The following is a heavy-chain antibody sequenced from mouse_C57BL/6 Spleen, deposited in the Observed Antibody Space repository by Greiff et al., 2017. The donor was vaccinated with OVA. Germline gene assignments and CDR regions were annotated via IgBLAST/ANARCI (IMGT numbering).Heavy chain of an antibody. D-gene: IGHD2-2*01. Sequence: QVQLQQPGAELVMPGASVKLSCKASGYTFTSYWMHWVKQRPGQGLEWIGEIDPSDSYTNYNQKFKGKSTLTVDKSSGTAYMQLSSLTSEDSAVYYCARNGYYGYFDVWGTGTTVTVSS. V-gene: IGHV1-69*01. CDR3: ARNGYYGYFDV. CDR1: GYTFTSYW. CDR2: IDPSDSYT. J-gene: IGHJ1*03.